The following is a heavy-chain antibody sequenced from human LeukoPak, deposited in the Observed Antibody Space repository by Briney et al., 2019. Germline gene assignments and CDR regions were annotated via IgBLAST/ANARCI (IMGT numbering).Heavy chain of an antibody. Sequence: EASVKVSCKVSGYTLTELSMHWVRQAPGKGLEWMGGFDPEDGETIYAQKFQGRVTMTEDTSTDTAYMELSSLRSEDTAAYFCATDYYGSGSYSPQAFDIWGQGTMVTVSS. J-gene: IGHJ3*02. D-gene: IGHD3-10*01. CDR2: FDPEDGET. CDR3: ATDYYGSGSYSPQAFDI. CDR1: GYTLTELS. V-gene: IGHV1-24*01.